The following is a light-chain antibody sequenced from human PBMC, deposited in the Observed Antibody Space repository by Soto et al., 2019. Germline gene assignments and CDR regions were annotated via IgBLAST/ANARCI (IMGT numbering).Light chain of an antibody. CDR1: SSDVGSYTL. J-gene: IGLJ3*02. CDR2: EVS. Sequence: QSALTQPASVSGSPGQSITISCTGTSSDVGSYTLVSWYQQHPGKAPKLMIYEVSKRPSGVSNRFSGSKSGNTASLTISGLQAEDEADYYCCSYAGSSTWVFGGGTQLTVL. V-gene: IGLV2-23*02. CDR3: CSYAGSSTWV.